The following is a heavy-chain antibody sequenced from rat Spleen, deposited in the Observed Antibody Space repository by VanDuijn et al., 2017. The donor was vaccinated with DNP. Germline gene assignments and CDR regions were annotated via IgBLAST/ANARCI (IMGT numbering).Heavy chain of an antibody. CDR2: RGSNGNT. CDR1: GFSLTSYG. D-gene: IGHD5-1*01. J-gene: IGHJ2*01. V-gene: IGHV2-16*01. Sequence: QVQLKESGPGLVQPSQTLSLTCTVSGFSLTSYGVSWVRQPPGKGLEWMGVRGSNGNTEYNSAIKSRLSISRDTSKSQVFLKMNSLQTEDTAMYFCARIGGANWGYYFDYWGQGVMVTVSS. CDR3: ARIGGANWGYYFDY.